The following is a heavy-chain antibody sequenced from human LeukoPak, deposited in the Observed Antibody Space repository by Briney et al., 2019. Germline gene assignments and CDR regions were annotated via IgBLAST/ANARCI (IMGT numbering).Heavy chain of an antibody. D-gene: IGHD3-16*01. CDR2: IGGGGSPI. J-gene: IGHJ5*01. CDR3: ARDHDWAFDW. Sequence: GGSLRLSCAASAFTFRSYAMSWVRQAGGKGLEWVSYIGGGGSPIEYADSVKGRFTFSRDNAKNSLYLQMNSLTDDDTAVYYCARDHDWAFDWWGQGTLVTVSS. V-gene: IGHV3-48*02. CDR1: AFTFRSYA.